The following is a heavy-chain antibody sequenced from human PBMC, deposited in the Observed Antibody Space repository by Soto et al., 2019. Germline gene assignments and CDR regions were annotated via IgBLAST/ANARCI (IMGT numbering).Heavy chain of an antibody. CDR1: GFTFNNYG. D-gene: IGHD3-22*01. J-gene: IGHJ2*01. Sequence: LRLSCAASGFTFNNYGMHWVRQAPGKGLEWVAVIWYDGSHESYADSVKGRFTISRDNSKNTLYLQMNSLRAEDTAVYYCARDRYSYDSRAYQGVDWYFDLWGRGTLVTVSS. CDR2: IWYDGSHE. V-gene: IGHV3-33*01. CDR3: ARDRYSYDSRAYQGVDWYFDL.